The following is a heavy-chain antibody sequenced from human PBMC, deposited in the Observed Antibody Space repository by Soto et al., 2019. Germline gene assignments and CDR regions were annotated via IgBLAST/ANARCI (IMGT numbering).Heavy chain of an antibody. J-gene: IGHJ4*02. CDR3: ANKGPEDWALDY. Sequence: QITLKESGPTLVRPTQTLTLTCAFSGFSLSTSGVGVGWIRQPPGKALEWLAVIYWDDSKHYSPSLRSRLTNTKDTSKNPVVLTMTNMDPMDTGTYYWANKGPEDWALDYWGQGTLVTVSS. V-gene: IGHV2-5*02. CDR2: IYWDDSK. CDR1: GFSLSTSGVG. D-gene: IGHD3-9*01.